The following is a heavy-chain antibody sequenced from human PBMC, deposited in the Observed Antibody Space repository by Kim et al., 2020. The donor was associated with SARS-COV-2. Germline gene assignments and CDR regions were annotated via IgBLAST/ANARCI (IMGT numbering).Heavy chain of an antibody. J-gene: IGHJ6*02. CDR2: INPNGGNT. Sequence: ASVKVSCKASGYTFTNYFIHWVRQAPGQGLEWMGIINPNGGNTNFAQKFQGRVTMTRDTSTSTVYMEISSLGSEDTALYFCARAFCSSSTCYPTARDYYHGMDVWGQGTTGNVSS. CDR3: ARAFCSSSTCYPTARDYYHGMDV. CDR1: GYTFTNYF. V-gene: IGHV1-46*01. D-gene: IGHD2-2*01.